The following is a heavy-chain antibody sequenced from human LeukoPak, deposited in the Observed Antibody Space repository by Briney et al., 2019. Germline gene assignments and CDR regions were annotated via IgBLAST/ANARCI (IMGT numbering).Heavy chain of an antibody. J-gene: IGHJ4*02. Sequence: PGGSMRLSCAASGLTVSSNYMTWVRQAPGKGLEWVSVIYSGGTTYYADSVKGRFTISRDNSKNTLYLQMNSLRAEDTAVYYCTRDSVVRGVEYWGQGTLVTVSS. D-gene: IGHD3-10*01. V-gene: IGHV3-53*01. CDR3: TRDSVVRGVEY. CDR1: GLTVSSNY. CDR2: IYSGGTT.